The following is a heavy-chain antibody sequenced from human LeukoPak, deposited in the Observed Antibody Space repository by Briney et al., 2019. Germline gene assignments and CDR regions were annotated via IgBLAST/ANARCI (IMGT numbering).Heavy chain of an antibody. J-gene: IGHJ6*03. V-gene: IGHV3-23*01. CDR1: GFTFSNYG. D-gene: IGHD3-9*01. CDR3: AKEGGFDWLNYYYMDV. Sequence: GGTLRLSCAASGFTFSNYGMNWVRQAPGKGLEWVSALSSSGGSTYYADSVKGRFTISRDNSRNTLYLQMSSLRAEDTAVYYCAKEGGFDWLNYYYMDVWGKGTTVIISS. CDR2: LSSSGGST.